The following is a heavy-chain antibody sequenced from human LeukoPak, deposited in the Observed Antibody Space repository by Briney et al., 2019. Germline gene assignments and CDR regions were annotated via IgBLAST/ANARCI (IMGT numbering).Heavy chain of an antibody. CDR1: LGSFSGYY. V-gene: IGHV4-34*01. J-gene: IGHJ6*03. CDR3: ARGSIVVVPASISRIQVKDHYDMDV. CDR2: INHSGST. Sequence: PSETLSLTCAVYLGSFSGYYWSWIGQPAGKEREGIGEINHSGSTNYNPSIKSRVTISVDPSKNQFSLQLSSVTAAVTAVSYCARGSIVVVPASISRIQVKDHYDMDVWGKGTTVTVSS. D-gene: IGHD2-2*01.